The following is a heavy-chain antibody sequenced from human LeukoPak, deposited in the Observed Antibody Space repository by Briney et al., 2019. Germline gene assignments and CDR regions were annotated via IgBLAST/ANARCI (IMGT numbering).Heavy chain of an antibody. CDR2: ISSAGTT. V-gene: IGHV3-66*04. J-gene: IGHJ4*02. Sequence: GGSLRLSCAASGFTVSSSYMSWVRQAPGKGLEWVSIISSAGTTYYADSVKGRFTISRDNSKNTVYLQVNSLRAEDTAVYYCAKHEGSSGSYCHFHYWGQGTLVTVSS. CDR3: AKHEGSSGSYCHFHY. D-gene: IGHD3-10*01. CDR1: GFTVSSSY.